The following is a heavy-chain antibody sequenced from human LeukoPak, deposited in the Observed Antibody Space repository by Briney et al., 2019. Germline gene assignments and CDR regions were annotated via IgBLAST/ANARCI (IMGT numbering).Heavy chain of an antibody. CDR2: MNPNSGNT. J-gene: IGHJ6*02. Sequence: ASVKVSYKASGYTFTSYDINWVRQAPGQGLEWMGWMNPNSGNTGYAQKFQGRVTMTRNTSISTAYMELSSLRSEDTAVYYCARGGYFCDSSGYYEGYYYYYGMDVWGQGTTVTVSS. V-gene: IGHV1-8*02. D-gene: IGHD3-22*01. CDR1: GYTFTSYD. CDR3: ARGGYFCDSSGYYEGYYYYYGMDV.